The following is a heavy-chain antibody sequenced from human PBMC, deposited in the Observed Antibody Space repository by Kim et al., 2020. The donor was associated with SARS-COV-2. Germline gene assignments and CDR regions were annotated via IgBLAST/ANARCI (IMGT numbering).Heavy chain of an antibody. CDR2: ISSSSSTI. V-gene: IGHV3-48*04. Sequence: GGSLRLSCAASGFTFSSYSMNWVRQAPGKGLEWVSYISSSSSTIYYADSVKGRFTISRDNAKNSLYLQMNILRAEDTAVYYCATHPGVDYWGQGTLVTVSS. CDR3: ATHPGVDY. J-gene: IGHJ4*02. CDR1: GFTFSSYS. D-gene: IGHD7-27*01.